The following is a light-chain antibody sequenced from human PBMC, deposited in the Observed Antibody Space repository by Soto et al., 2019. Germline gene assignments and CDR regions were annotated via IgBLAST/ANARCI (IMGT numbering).Light chain of an antibody. CDR2: DVS. V-gene: IGKV3-11*01. CDR3: QHRYNWLIA. CDR1: QSVSSY. Sequence: EIVLTQSPATLSLSPGERATLSGRASQSVSSYLGWYQQKPGQAPRLLIYDVSDRATGIPARFSGSGSGTDFTLAISSLEPEDFAVYYCQHRYNWLIAFGQGTRLEIK. J-gene: IGKJ5*01.